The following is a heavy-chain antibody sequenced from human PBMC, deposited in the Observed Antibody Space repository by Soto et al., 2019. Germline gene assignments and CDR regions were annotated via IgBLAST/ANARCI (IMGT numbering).Heavy chain of an antibody. CDR1: GGSISSGGYY. Sequence: QVQLQESGPGLVKPSQTLSLTCTVSGGSISSGGYYWSWIRQHPGKGLEWIGYIYYSGSTYYNPSLKRRVTISVDTSKNQFSLKLSSVTAADTAVYYCARDRAAVAGTFDYWGQGTLVTVSS. V-gene: IGHV4-31*03. CDR2: IYYSGST. CDR3: ARDRAAVAGTFDY. J-gene: IGHJ4*02. D-gene: IGHD6-19*01.